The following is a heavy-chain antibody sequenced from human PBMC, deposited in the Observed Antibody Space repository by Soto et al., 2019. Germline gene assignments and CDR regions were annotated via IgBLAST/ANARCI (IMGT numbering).Heavy chain of an antibody. D-gene: IGHD2-15*01. CDR3: ARLGYCSGGSCYSAPYYYYGMDV. J-gene: IGHJ6*02. V-gene: IGHV4-59*12. Sequence: PSETVSLTCTVSGGSIRSYYWSWIRQPPGKGLEWIGYIYYSGSTNYSPSLKSRVTMSVDTSKNQFSLKLSSVTAADTAVYYCARLGYCSGGSCYSAPYYYYGMDVWGQGTTVTVSS. CDR1: GGSIRSYY. CDR2: IYYSGST.